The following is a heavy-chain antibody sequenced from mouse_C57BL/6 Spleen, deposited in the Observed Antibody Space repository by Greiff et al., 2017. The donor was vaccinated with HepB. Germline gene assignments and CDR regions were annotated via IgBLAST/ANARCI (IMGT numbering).Heavy chain of an antibody. CDR1: GYTFSSYG. Sequence: EVQRVESGGDLVKPGASLKLSCAASGYTFSSYGMPWVRQTPDKRLEWVGIISSGGSYTYYPDSLKGRFTIARDNAKNTLYLQMSSLKAEDAALYYCARRDYYTMDYWGQGTSVTVSA. CDR3: ARRDYYTMDY. V-gene: IGHV5-6*01. CDR2: ISSGGSYT. J-gene: IGHJ4*01.